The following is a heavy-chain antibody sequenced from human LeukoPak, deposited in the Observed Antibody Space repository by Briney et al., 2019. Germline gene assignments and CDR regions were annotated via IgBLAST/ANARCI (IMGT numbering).Heavy chain of an antibody. D-gene: IGHD6-6*01. Sequence: PSETLSLTCTVSGGSISSYYWSWIRQPPGKGLEWIGTISYSGTTYYSPSLTSRVTISLDTSKNKFSLKLSSVTAADTAIYYCARDFSSSSTVYYYYYMDVWGKGTTVTISS. CDR2: ISYSGTT. CDR3: ARDFSSSSTVYYYYYMDV. J-gene: IGHJ6*03. CDR1: GGSISSYY. V-gene: IGHV4-59*12.